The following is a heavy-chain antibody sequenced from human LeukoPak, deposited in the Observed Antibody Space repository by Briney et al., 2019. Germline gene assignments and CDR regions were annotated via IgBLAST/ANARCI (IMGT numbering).Heavy chain of an antibody. CDR3: AKGSLEWLFNYYYYGMDV. CDR1: GLTVGGSY. V-gene: IGHV3-53*01. J-gene: IGHJ6*02. CDR2: IYRGGDT. D-gene: IGHD3-3*01. Sequence: GGSLRLSCAASGLTVGGSYMNWVRQAPGKGLEWVSVIYRGGDTYYADSVKGRFTISRDNSKNTLYLQMNSLRAEDTAVYYCAKGSLEWLFNYYYYGMDVWGQGTTVTVSS.